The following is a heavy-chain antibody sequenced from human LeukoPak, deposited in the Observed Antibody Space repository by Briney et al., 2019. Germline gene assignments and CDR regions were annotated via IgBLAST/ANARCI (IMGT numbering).Heavy chain of an antibody. Sequence: ASVKVSCKASGYTFTSYDINWVRQATGQGLEWMGWMNPNSGNTGYAQKFQGRITMTRNTSISTAYMELSSLRSEDTAVYYCASGGYSGYLNHGMDVWGQGTTVTVSS. CDR1: GYTFTSYD. J-gene: IGHJ6*02. D-gene: IGHD5-12*01. CDR2: MNPNSGNT. V-gene: IGHV1-8*01. CDR3: ASGGYSGYLNHGMDV.